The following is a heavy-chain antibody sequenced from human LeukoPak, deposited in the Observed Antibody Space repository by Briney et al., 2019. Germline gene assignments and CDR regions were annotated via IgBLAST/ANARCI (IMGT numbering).Heavy chain of an antibody. CDR3: ARGEVYGSGKTDY. Sequence: GGSLRLSCTTSGFTLSSYWMHWVRQAPGKGLVWVSRINGDGSTTSFADAVKGRFTNSRDNAKNTLYLQMNSLRAEDTAVYYCARGEVYGSGKTDYWGQGTLVTVSS. V-gene: IGHV3-74*01. CDR1: GFTLSSYW. J-gene: IGHJ4*02. D-gene: IGHD3-10*01. CDR2: INGDGSTT.